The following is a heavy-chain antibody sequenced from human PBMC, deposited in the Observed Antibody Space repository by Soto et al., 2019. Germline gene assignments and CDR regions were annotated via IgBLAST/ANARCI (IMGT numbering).Heavy chain of an antibody. CDR2: IHQSGGT. Sequence: SETLSLTCAVYGGSFSGYYWSWIRQPPGKGLEGIGEIHQSGGTYYNPSLKSRVTISIDTSKHQFSLKLSSVTAADTAVYYCARVGASIAAPYNWFDPWGEGTLVTVSS. CDR1: GGSFSGYY. J-gene: IGHJ5*02. D-gene: IGHD6-6*01. V-gene: IGHV4-34*09. CDR3: ARVGASIAAPYNWFDP.